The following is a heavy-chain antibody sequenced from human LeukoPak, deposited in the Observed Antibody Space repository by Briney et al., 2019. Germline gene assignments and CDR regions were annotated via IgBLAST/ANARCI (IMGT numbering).Heavy chain of an antibody. CDR1: GGSISSYY. J-gene: IGHJ5*02. Sequence: SETLSLTCTVSGGSISSYYWSWIRQPPGKGLEWIGYIYYSGSTNYNPSLKSRVTISVDTSKNQFSLKLSSVTAADTAVYYCARAVRRVVSNWFDPWGQGTLVTVSS. D-gene: IGHD2-15*01. V-gene: IGHV4-59*01. CDR3: ARAVRRVVSNWFDP. CDR2: IYYSGST.